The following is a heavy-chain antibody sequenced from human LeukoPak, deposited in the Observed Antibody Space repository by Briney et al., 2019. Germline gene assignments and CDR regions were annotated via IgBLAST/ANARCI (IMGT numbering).Heavy chain of an antibody. CDR2: IIPILGIA. J-gene: IGHJ4*02. Sequence: SVKVSCKASGGTFSSDAISWVRQAPGQGLEWMGRIIPILGIANYAQKFQGRVTITADKSTSTAYMELSSLRSEDTAVYYCARGGSIVVIAYDYWGQGTLVTVSS. D-gene: IGHD3-22*01. CDR1: GGTFSSDA. CDR3: ARGGSIVVIAYDY. V-gene: IGHV1-69*04.